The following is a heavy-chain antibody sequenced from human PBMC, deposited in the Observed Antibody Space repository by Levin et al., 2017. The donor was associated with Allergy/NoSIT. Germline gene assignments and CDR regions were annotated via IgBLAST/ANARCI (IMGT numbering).Heavy chain of an antibody. V-gene: IGHV4-59*01. Sequence: SETLSLTCTVSGGSISSYYWSWIRQPPGKGLEWIGYIYYSGSTNYNPSLKSRVTISVDTSKNQFSLKLSSVTAADTAVYYCARAWRDPYGAFDIWGQGTMVTVSS. CDR2: IYYSGST. CDR1: GGSISSYY. D-gene: IGHD3-3*01. CDR3: ARAWRDPYGAFDI. J-gene: IGHJ3*02.